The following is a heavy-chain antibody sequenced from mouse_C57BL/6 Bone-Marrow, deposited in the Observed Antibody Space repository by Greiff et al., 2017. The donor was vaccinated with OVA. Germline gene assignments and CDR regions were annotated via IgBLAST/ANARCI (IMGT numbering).Heavy chain of an antibody. D-gene: IGHD1-1*01. CDR3: ARFSSYYGSSYAMDY. CDR2: ISYSGST. J-gene: IGHJ4*01. CDR1: GYSITSDY. V-gene: IGHV3-8*01. Sequence: VQLKQSGPGLAKPSQTLSLTCSVTGYSITSDYWNWIRKFPGNKLEYMGYISYSGSTYYNPSLKSRISITRDTSKNQYYLQLNSVTTEDTATYYCARFSSYYGSSYAMDYWGQGTSVTVSS.